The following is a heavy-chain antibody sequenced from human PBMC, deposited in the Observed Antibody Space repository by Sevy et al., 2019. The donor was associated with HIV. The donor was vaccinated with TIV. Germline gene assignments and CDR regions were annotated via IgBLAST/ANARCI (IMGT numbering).Heavy chain of an antibody. CDR2: ISAYNGNT. V-gene: IGHV1-18*01. CDR3: AREPCSGGSCYSRNYYYGMDV. CDR1: GYTFTSYG. D-gene: IGHD2-15*01. Sequence: ASVKVSCKASGYTFTSYGISWVRQAPGQGLEWMGWISAYNGNTNYAQKLQGRVTMTTDTSTSAAYMEMRSLRCDDTAVYYCAREPCSGGSCYSRNYYYGMDVWGQGTTITVSS. J-gene: IGHJ6*02.